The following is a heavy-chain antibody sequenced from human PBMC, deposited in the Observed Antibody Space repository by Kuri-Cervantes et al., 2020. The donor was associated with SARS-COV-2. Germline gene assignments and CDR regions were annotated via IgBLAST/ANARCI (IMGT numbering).Heavy chain of an antibody. J-gene: IGHJ4*02. V-gene: IGHV3-23*01. CDR2: ISASDAST. Sequence: GGSLRLSCAASGFTFSSYAMSWVRQAPGKGLEWVSVISASDASTYYADSVKGRFTISRDNSKNTLYLQMNSLRAEDTAVYYCAEVGTSIAVSGRFDYWGQGTLVTVSS. D-gene: IGHD6-19*01. CDR3: AEVGTSIAVSGRFDY. CDR1: GFTFSSYA.